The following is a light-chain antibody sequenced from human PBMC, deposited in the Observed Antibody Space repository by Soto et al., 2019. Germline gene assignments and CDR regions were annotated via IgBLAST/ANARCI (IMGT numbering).Light chain of an antibody. CDR1: SSNIGAGYD. Sequence: QPVLTQPPSVSGAPGQRVTISCTGSSSNIGAGYDVHWYQLLPGTAPKLLIYGNNNRPSGVPDRFSGSKSGTSASLAITGLQAEDEANYYCQSYDSSLVIFGGGTKVTVL. V-gene: IGLV1-40*01. J-gene: IGLJ2*01. CDR3: QSYDSSLVI. CDR2: GNN.